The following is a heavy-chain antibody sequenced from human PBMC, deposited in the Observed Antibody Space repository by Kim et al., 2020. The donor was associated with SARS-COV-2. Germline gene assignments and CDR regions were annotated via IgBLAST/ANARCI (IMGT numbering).Heavy chain of an antibody. D-gene: IGHD3-22*01. V-gene: IGHV1-3*01. Sequence: ASVKVSCKASGYTFTSYAMHWVRQAPGQRLEWMGWINAGNGNTKYSQKFQGRVTITRDTSASTAYMELSSLRSEDTAVNYCARSGITMIVVVIGPFDIWGQGTMVTVSS. CDR3: ARSGITMIVVVIGPFDI. CDR2: INAGNGNT. J-gene: IGHJ3*02. CDR1: GYTFTSYA.